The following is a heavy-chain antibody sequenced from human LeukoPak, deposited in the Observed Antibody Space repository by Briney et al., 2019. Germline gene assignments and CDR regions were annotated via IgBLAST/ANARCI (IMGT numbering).Heavy chain of an antibody. CDR1: GYSFTSYW. J-gene: IGHJ3*02. CDR2: IYPGDSDT. D-gene: IGHD6-19*01. CDR3: ARRPLSKAVAGTRLAPFDI. V-gene: IGHV5-51*01. Sequence: RGESLKISCKGSGYSFTSYWIGWVRQMPGKGLEWMGIIYPGDSDTRYSPSFQGQVTISADKSISTAYLQWSSLKASDTAMYYCARRPLSKAVAGTRLAPFDIWGQGTMVTVSS.